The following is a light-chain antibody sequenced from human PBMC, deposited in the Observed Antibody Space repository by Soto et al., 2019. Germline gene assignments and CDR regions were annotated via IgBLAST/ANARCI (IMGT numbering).Light chain of an antibody. J-gene: IGKJ2*03. CDR2: GAS. V-gene: IGKV3-20*01. CDR1: QSVGRRF. Sequence: EIVLTQSPGTLSLSPGERATLSCRAIQSVGRRFLSWYQQRPGQAPRLLMYGASSRATAITDRFSRTGSGTNFTLTSSRLEPEGFAVYYFQQYGNSPYSFGLGTKLETK. CDR3: QQYGNSPYS.